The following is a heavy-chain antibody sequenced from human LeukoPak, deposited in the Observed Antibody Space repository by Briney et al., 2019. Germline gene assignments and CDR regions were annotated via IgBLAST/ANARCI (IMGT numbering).Heavy chain of an antibody. V-gene: IGHV4-30-4*07. Sequence: PSETLSLTCAVSGVSISRGGYAWNWIRQPPGKGLEWIAYIYHSGTTYYNPSLKSRSTISVDTSKNQFSLKLSSVTAADTAVYYCVRGRYSSGWFKDKNWFDHWGQGIPVTVSS. CDR3: VRGRYSSGWFKDKNWFDH. CDR2: IYHSGTT. D-gene: IGHD6-19*01. J-gene: IGHJ5*02. CDR1: GVSISRGGYA.